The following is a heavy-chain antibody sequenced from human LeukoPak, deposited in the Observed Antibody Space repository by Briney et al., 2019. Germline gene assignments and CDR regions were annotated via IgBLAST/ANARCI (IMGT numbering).Heavy chain of an antibody. V-gene: IGHV4-39*01. CDR2: IYYSGST. CDR3: ASSGSLTTADY. Sequence: SETLSLTCAVSGGSISSSSYCWGWIRQPPGKGLERIGSIYYSGSTYYNPSLKSRVTISVDTSKNQFSLKLSSVTAADTAVYYCASSGSLTTADYWGQGTLVTVSS. CDR1: GGSISSSSYC. D-gene: IGHD4/OR15-4a*01. J-gene: IGHJ4*02.